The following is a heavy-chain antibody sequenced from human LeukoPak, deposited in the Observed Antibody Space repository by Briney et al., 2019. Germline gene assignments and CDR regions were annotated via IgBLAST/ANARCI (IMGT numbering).Heavy chain of an antibody. CDR1: GGTFSSYA. V-gene: IGHV1-69*04. Sequence: SVKVSCKASGGTFSSYAISWVRQAPGQGLEWMGRIIPILGIANYAQKFQGRVTITADKSTSTAYMELSSLRSEDTAVYHCANLDMGSTVTRSWGQGTLVTVSS. CDR3: ANLDMGSTVTRS. J-gene: IGHJ4*02. CDR2: IIPILGIA. D-gene: IGHD4-17*01.